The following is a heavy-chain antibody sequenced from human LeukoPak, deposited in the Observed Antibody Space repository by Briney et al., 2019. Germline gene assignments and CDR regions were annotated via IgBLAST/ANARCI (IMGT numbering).Heavy chain of an antibody. D-gene: IGHD6-6*01. J-gene: IGHJ3*02. Sequence: GGSLRLSCAASGFTFSSYSMNWVSQAPGKGLEWVSSISSSSSYIYYADSVKGRFTISRDNAKNSLYLQMNSLRAEDAAVYYCATSIAARWAFDIWGQGTMVTVSS. CDR3: ATSIAARWAFDI. CDR1: GFTFSSYS. V-gene: IGHV3-21*01. CDR2: ISSSSSYI.